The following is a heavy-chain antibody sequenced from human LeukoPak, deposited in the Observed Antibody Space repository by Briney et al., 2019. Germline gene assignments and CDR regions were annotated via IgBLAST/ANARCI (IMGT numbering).Heavy chain of an antibody. V-gene: IGHV3-23*01. CDR1: GFTFNSYA. J-gene: IGHJ4*02. CDR2: ISDSGGNT. D-gene: IGHD6-6*01. CDR3: ARHRSSWLIDY. Sequence: TGGSLRLSCAASGFTFNSYAMSWVRQAPWERLQWVSGISDSGGNTYYAHSVRGRFTISRDNSKNTLYLQMNSLRAEDTAVYYCARHRSSWLIDYWGQGTLVTVSS.